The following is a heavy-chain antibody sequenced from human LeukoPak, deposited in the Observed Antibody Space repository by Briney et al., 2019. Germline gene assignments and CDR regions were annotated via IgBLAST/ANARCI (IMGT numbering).Heavy chain of an antibody. Sequence: EASVKVSCKASGGTFSSYAISWVRQAPGQGLEWMGGIIPIFGTANYAQKFQGRVTITADESTSTAYMELSSLRSEDTAVCYCARVSSVSGWYGYWGQGTLVTVSS. CDR3: ARVSSVSGWYGY. J-gene: IGHJ4*02. CDR1: GGTFSSYA. V-gene: IGHV1-69*13. CDR2: IIPIFGTA. D-gene: IGHD6-19*01.